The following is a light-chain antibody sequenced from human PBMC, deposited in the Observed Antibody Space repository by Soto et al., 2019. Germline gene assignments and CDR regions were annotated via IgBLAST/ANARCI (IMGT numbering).Light chain of an antibody. Sequence: QSVLTQPPSVSAAPGQKVTISCSGSTSNIGNNFVSWFQQLPGTAPKLLIYENNLRTSGIPDRFSGSKSGASATLGITGLQTGLEADYYCVASDSRLSAGVFGGGTKVTVL. V-gene: IGLV1-51*02. CDR3: VASDSRLSAGV. CDR2: ENN. CDR1: TSNIGNNF. J-gene: IGLJ3*02.